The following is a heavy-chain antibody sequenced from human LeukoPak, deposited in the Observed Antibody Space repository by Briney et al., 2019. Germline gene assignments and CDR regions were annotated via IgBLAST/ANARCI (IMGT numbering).Heavy chain of an antibody. Sequence: SVKVSCKASGFTFTSSAMQWVRQARGQRLEWIGWIVVGSGNTNYAQKFQERVTITRDMSTSTAYMELSSLRSEDTAVYYCAAATEASPYYYYYYGMDVWGQGTTVTVSS. CDR3: AAATEASPYYYYYYGMDV. V-gene: IGHV1-58*02. CDR2: IVVGSGNT. J-gene: IGHJ6*02. CDR1: GFTFTSSA.